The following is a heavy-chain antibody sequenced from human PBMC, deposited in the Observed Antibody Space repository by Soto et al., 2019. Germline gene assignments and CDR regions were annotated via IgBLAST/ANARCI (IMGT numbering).Heavy chain of an antibody. CDR3: ARLANYGSGSYRYYFDY. V-gene: IGHV5-51*01. Sequence: GESLKISCKGSGYRFASYWIGWVRQMPGKGLEWMGIIYPGDSDTRYSPSFQGQVTISADKSISTAYLQWSSLKASDTAMYYCARLANYGSGSYRYYFDYWGQGTLVTVSS. J-gene: IGHJ4*02. D-gene: IGHD3-10*01. CDR1: GYRFASYW. CDR2: IYPGDSDT.